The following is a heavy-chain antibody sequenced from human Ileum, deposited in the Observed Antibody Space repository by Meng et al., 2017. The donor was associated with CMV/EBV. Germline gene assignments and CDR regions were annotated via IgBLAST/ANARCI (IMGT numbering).Heavy chain of an antibody. V-gene: IGHV3-74*03. CDR2: INRDASRI. CDR1: GFTFSDYW. Sequence: SCAASGFTFSDYWMNWVRQAPGKGLVWVSRINRDASRITYADSVKGRYTVSRDDAKNTLYLQMNSLRAEDTAVYYCARDGLSTVPFDYWGQGTLVTVSS. D-gene: IGHD1-1*01. CDR3: ARDGLSTVPFDY. J-gene: IGHJ4*02.